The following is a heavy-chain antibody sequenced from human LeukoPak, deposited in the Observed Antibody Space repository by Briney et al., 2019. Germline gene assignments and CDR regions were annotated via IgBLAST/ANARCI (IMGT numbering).Heavy chain of an antibody. J-gene: IGHJ3*02. CDR2: ISYDGNDE. CDR3: ASDFVVVNAFDI. D-gene: IGHD2-15*01. CDR1: GFTFSRYG. Sequence: GSLRLSCAASGFTFSRYGMHWVRQAPGKGLEWVALISYDGNDEYYADSVKGRFTISRANSKNTLYLQMSSLGAEDTAVYYCASDFVVVNAFDIWGQGTMVTVSS. V-gene: IGHV3-30*04.